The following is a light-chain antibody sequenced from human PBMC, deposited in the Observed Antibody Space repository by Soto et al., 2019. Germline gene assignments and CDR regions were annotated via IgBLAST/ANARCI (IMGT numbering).Light chain of an antibody. CDR1: QSVSRY. Sequence: EIVLTQSPATLSLSPGERATLSCRASQSVSRYLAWYQQKPGQAPRLLIYDASNRATGIPARFSGSGSGTDFTLTISSLEPEDFAVYYWQQRSNWPAATFGGGTKVEIK. J-gene: IGKJ4*01. CDR3: QQRSNWPAAT. CDR2: DAS. V-gene: IGKV3-11*01.